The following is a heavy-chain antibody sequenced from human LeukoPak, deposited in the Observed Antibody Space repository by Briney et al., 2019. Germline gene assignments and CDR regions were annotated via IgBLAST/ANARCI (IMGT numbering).Heavy chain of an antibody. J-gene: IGHJ4*02. CDR3: ARGAYTAMVTCDY. CDR2: INPNSGST. V-gene: IGHV1-46*01. CDR1: GYTFTGYY. D-gene: IGHD5-18*01. Sequence: ASVKVSCKASGYTFTGYYMHWVRQAPGQGLEWMGRINPNSGSTSYAQKFQGRVTMTRDTSTSTVYMELSSLRSEDTAVYYCARGAYTAMVTCDYWGQGTLVTVSS.